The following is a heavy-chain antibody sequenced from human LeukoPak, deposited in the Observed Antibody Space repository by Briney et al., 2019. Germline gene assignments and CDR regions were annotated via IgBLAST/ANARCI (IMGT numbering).Heavy chain of an antibody. D-gene: IGHD5-24*01. V-gene: IGHV1-69*04. CDR3: ARDERRDGYNYNY. CDR1: GGTFSSYA. CDR2: IIPILGIA. Sequence: ASVKVSCKASGGTFSSYAISWVRQAPGQGLEWLGRIIPILGIANYAQKFQGRVTITADKSTSTAYMELSSLRSEDTAVYYCARDERRDGYNYNYWGQGTLVTVSS. J-gene: IGHJ4*02.